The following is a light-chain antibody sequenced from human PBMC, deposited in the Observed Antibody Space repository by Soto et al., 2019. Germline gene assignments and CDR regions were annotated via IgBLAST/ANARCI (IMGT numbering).Light chain of an antibody. Sequence: QSALTQPASVSGSPGQSITISCTGTSSDVGGYNYVSWYQQHPGKAPKLMIYDVSNRPSGVSNRFSGSKSGNTASLTISGLQAEDEADYYCNSYTSSSTLYVFETGTKVTVL. V-gene: IGLV2-14*01. CDR3: NSYTSSSTLYV. CDR2: DVS. J-gene: IGLJ1*01. CDR1: SSDVGGYNY.